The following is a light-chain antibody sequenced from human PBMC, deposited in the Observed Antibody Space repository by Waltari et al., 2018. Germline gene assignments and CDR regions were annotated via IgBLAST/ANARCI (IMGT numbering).Light chain of an antibody. CDR2: AAS. CDR3: QQYYSYPQT. CDR1: QGITSY. Sequence: AIRMTQSPSSFSASTGDRVTLTCRASQGITSYLAWYQQKQGQSPKLLIYAASTLQSGVSSRFSGSGSVTDFTLTISCLQSEDFATYYCQQYYSYPQTFGQGTKVEIK. V-gene: IGKV1-8*01. J-gene: IGKJ1*01.